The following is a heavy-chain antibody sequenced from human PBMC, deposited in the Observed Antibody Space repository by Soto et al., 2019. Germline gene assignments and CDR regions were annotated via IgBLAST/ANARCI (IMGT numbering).Heavy chain of an antibody. CDR1: GGTPSNSA. CDR3: AGGRIVVVASRAYYGMDV. D-gene: IGHD3-22*01. CDR2: IIPVLGLV. V-gene: IGHV1-69*01. J-gene: IGHJ6*04. Sequence: QVHLLLQSGAEVKKPGSSVKVSCKASGGTPSNSAISWVRQAPGQGLEWMGGIIPVLGLVKYAQNFQGRVTLTADESTNTDYMELSSVRREDTAVYYCAGGRIVVVASRAYYGMDVWGKGTTVTVSS.